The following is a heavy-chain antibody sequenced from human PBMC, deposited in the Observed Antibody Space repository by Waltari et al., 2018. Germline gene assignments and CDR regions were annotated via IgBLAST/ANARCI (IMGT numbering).Heavy chain of an antibody. Sequence: QVTLKESGPVLVKPTETLTLTCTVSGFSLSNARMGVSWIRQPPGKALEWLAHIFSNDEKSYSTSLKSRLTISKDTAKSQVVLTMTNMDPVDTATYDCARIRRVGVEWFGRRAQIDYWGQGTLVTVSS. D-gene: IGHD3-3*01. J-gene: IGHJ4*02. CDR3: ARIRRVGVEWFGRRAQIDY. CDR1: GFSLSNARMG. CDR2: IFSNDEK. V-gene: IGHV2-26*01.